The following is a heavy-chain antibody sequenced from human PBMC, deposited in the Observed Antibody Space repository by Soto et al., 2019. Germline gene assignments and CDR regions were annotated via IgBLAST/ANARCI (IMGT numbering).Heavy chain of an antibody. Sequence: SETLSLTCTVSGGSISSISHSWGWIRQSPGQGLEWIGNIFYNGITYYNPSLKSRVTISADTSKHHFSLKLRSVTVADTAVYSCARIVTGTQYYFDFWGQGSLVTVSS. J-gene: IGHJ4*02. CDR1: GGSISSISHS. V-gene: IGHV4-39*02. D-gene: IGHD1-1*01. CDR2: IFYNGIT. CDR3: ARIVTGTQYYFDF.